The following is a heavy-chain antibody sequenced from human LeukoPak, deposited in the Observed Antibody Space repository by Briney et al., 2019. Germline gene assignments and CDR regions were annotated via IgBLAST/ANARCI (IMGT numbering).Heavy chain of an antibody. CDR1: GFTFSSYE. Sequence: GGSLRLSCAASGFTFSSYEMNWVRQAPGKGLDWVSYISSSGSTIYYADSVKGRFTISRDNAKNSLYLQMNSLRAEDTAVYYCGTVDYGGNSDYWGQGTLVTVSS. CDR3: GTVDYGGNSDY. CDR2: ISSSGSTI. J-gene: IGHJ4*02. D-gene: IGHD4-23*01. V-gene: IGHV3-48*03.